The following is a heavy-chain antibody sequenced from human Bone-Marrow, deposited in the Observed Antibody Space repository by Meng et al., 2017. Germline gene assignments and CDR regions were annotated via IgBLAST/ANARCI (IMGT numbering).Heavy chain of an antibody. CDR2: ISIGGGTT. V-gene: IGHV3-23*01. D-gene: IGHD1-1*01. CDR1: GFTFSNSA. J-gene: IGHJ4*02. Sequence: GESLKISCAASGFTFSNSAMSWVRQAPGKGLEWVSGISIGGGTTYYADSVKGRFTIYRDNSKNTLYLQMNSLRAEDTAIYYGAKEEVPNDYWGQGTLVTVSS. CDR3: AKEEVPNDY.